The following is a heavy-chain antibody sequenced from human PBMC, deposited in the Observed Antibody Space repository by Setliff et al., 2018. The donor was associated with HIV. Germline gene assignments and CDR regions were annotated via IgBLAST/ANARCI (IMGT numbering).Heavy chain of an antibody. Sequence: SETLSLTCTVSGGSFSTCYWSWIRQPAGEGLEYIGRVHSTGTTIYNPSLKSRVTMSVDTSKNQLSLKLRSVTAADTAVYYCARARITMTGGRLEPYAFDRWGQGTKVTVSS. CDR2: VHSTGTT. V-gene: IGHV4-4*07. J-gene: IGHJ3*01. D-gene: IGHD3-22*01. CDR3: ARARITMTGGRLEPYAFDR. CDR1: GGSFSTCY.